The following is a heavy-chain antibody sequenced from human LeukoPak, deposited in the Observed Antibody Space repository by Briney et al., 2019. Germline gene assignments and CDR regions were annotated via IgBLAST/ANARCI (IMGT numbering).Heavy chain of an antibody. V-gene: IGHV1-69*13. J-gene: IGHJ4*02. CDR3: AREFRYCSGGSCYREVLPDY. D-gene: IGHD2-15*01. CDR2: TIPIFGTA. Sequence: SVKVSCKASGGTFSSYAISWVRQAPGQGPEWMGGTIPIFGTANYAQKFQGRVTITADESTSTAYMELSSLRSEDTAVYYCAREFRYCSGGSCYREVLPDYWGQGTLVTVSS. CDR1: GGTFSSYA.